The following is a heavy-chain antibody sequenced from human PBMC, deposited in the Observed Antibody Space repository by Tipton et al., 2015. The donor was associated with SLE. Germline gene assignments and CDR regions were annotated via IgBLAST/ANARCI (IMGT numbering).Heavy chain of an antibody. CDR1: GDSISTYY. J-gene: IGHJ6*03. V-gene: IGHV4-59*12. CDR3: ARAPGLDRDYYYYYYMDV. Sequence: VKPSETPSLTCTVSGDSISTYYWSWIRQPPGKGLEWIGYIFYSGNTNYNPPLKSRVTISVDTSKNQFSLKLSSVTAADTAVYYCARAPGLDRDYYYYYYMDVWGKGTTVTVSS. D-gene: IGHD3/OR15-3a*01. CDR2: IFYSGNT.